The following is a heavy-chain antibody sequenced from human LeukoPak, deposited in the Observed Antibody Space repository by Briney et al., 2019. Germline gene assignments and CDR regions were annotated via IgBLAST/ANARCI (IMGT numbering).Heavy chain of an antibody. CDR2: ISGSGDST. D-gene: IGHD1-7*01. CDR3: AKGVLGGTTYFVH. V-gene: IGHV3-23*01. J-gene: IGHJ4*02. CDR1: GFTFSSYA. Sequence: GGSLRLSCAASGFTFSSYAMNWVRQAPGKGLEWVSDISGSGDSTYYADSVRGRFTISRDNSKNTLYLQMNSLRAEDTAVYYCAKGVLGGTTYFVHWGQGTLVTVSS.